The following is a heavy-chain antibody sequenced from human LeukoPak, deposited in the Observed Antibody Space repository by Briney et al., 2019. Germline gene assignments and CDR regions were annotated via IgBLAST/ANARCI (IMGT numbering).Heavy chain of an antibody. Sequence: SETLSLTCTVSGGSISSYYWSWIRQPPGKGLEWIGYIYYSGSTNYNPSLKSRVTISVDTSKNQFSLKLSSVTAADTAVYYCARGVDSTLDAFDIWGQGTMVTVSS. CDR1: GGSISSYY. D-gene: IGHD2/OR15-2a*01. CDR2: IYYSGST. CDR3: ARGVDSTLDAFDI. J-gene: IGHJ3*02. V-gene: IGHV4-59*01.